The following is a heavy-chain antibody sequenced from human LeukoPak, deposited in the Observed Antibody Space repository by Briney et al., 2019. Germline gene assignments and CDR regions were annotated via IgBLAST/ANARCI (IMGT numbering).Heavy chain of an antibody. Sequence: GGSLRLSCAASGFTFSSYAMHWVPQAPGKGLEWVAVISFDGNNKYYADSVKGRFTISRDNSENTLYLQVNSLRPEDTAVYYCAKAVSRPYYFYYYMDVWGKGTTVTVSS. V-gene: IGHV3-30*18. CDR1: GFTFSSYA. J-gene: IGHJ6*03. CDR2: ISFDGNNK. D-gene: IGHD1-14*01. CDR3: AKAVSRPYYFYYYMDV.